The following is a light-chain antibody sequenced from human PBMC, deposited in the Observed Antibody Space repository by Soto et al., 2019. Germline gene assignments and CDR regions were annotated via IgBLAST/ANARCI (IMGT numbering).Light chain of an antibody. CDR1: QNIYSN. Sequence: IVMTQSPATLSVSPGERATLSCRASQNIYSNVAWYQQRPGQAPRLLIYGASTRATGIPARFSGSGSGTEFTLTISSLQPDDSATYYCQQYHTFWTFSQGTKVDNK. J-gene: IGKJ1*01. CDR2: GAS. CDR3: QQYHTFWT. V-gene: IGKV3-15*01.